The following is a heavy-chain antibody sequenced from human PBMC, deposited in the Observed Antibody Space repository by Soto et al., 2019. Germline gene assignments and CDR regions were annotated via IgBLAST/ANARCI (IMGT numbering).Heavy chain of an antibody. CDR3: ARDGDLGEWLLFRY. CDR1: GGTFSSYA. J-gene: IGHJ4*02. V-gene: IGHV1-69*13. D-gene: IGHD3-3*01. CDR2: IIPIFGTA. Sequence: ASVKVSCKASGGTFSSYAISWVRQAPGQGLEWMGGIIPIFGTANYAQKFQGRVTITADESTSTAYMELSSLRSEDTAVYYCARDGDLGEWLLFRYWGQGTLVTVSS.